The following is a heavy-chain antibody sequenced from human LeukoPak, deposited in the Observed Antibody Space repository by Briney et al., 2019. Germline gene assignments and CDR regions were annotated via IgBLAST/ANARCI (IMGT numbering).Heavy chain of an antibody. V-gene: IGHV4-59*01. CDR2: IYYSGST. CDR3: ARAARAAVAGTEWFDP. D-gene: IGHD6-19*01. Sequence: SETLSLTCTVSGGSISSYYWSWIRQPPGKGLEWIGYIYYSGSTNYNPSLKSRVTISVDTSKNQSSLKLSSVTAADTAVYYCARAARAAVAGTEWFDPWGQGTLVTVSS. CDR1: GGSISSYY. J-gene: IGHJ5*02.